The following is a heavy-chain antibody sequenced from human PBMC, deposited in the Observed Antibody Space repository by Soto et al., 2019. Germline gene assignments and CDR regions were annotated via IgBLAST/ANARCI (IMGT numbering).Heavy chain of an antibody. CDR2: INAGNGNT. V-gene: IGHV1-3*01. Sequence: ASVKVSCKASGYTFTSYAIHWVRQAPGQRLEWMGWINAGNGNTKYSQKFQGRVTITRDTSASTAYMELSSLRSEDTAVYYCARDSDSSSWPPPLQWGQGTLVTVSS. CDR3: ARDSDSSSWPPPLQ. J-gene: IGHJ4*02. D-gene: IGHD6-13*01. CDR1: GYTFTSYA.